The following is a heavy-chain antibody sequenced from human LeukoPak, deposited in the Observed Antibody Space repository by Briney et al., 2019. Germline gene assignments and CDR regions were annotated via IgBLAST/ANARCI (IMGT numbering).Heavy chain of an antibody. CDR3: ARDSTYYYGSGSYNY. J-gene: IGHJ4*02. D-gene: IGHD3-10*01. V-gene: IGHV3-66*01. CDR2: IYSGGST. Sequence: GGSLRLSCAASGFTVSSNYMSWVRQAAGKGLEWVSVIYSGGSTYYADSVKGRFTISRDNSKNTLYLQMNSLRAEDTAVYYCARDSTYYYGSGSYNYWGQGTLVTVSS. CDR1: GFTVSSNY.